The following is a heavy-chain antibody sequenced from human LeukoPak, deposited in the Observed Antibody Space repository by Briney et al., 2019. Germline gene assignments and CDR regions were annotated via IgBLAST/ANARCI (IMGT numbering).Heavy chain of an antibody. CDR1: GFTFGSYA. D-gene: IGHD2-2*03. CDR3: ARVDDFTYDF. CDR2: ITNDGGTT. J-gene: IGHJ4*02. V-gene: IGHV3-64*01. Sequence: PGGSLRLSCAASGFTFGSYAMHWFRQAPGKGLEYVSAITNDGGTTFYANSVKGRFTISRDNSKNTLFLQMGSLRPEDMAVYYCARVDDFTYDFWGQGTLVTVSS.